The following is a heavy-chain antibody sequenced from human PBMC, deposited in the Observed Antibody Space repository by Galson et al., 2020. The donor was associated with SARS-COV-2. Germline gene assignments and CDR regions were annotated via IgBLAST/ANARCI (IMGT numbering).Heavy chain of an antibody. J-gene: IGHJ4*02. CDR3: ARLDAYGPGY. Sequence: TGGSLRLSCAASGFTFSNYEMNWVRQAPGKGLEWVSYISSSGRTIHYADSVKGRFTIPRDNAKSSQSLQMNSLRAEDTAVYYCARLDAYGPGYSGQGILVTVSS. V-gene: IGHV3-48*03. CDR1: GFTFSNYE. CDR2: ISSSGRTI. D-gene: IGHD2-21*01.